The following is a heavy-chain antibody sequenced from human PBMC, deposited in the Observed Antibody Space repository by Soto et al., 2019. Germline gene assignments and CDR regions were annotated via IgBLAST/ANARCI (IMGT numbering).Heavy chain of an antibody. CDR2: INAGNGNT. CDR1: GYTFTSYA. Sequence: ASVKVSCKASGYTFTSYAMHWVRQAPGQRLEWMGWINAGNGNTKYSQKFQGRVTITRDTSASTAYMELSSLRSEDMAVYYCAGNYFDSSGYYAPEVNGMDVWGQGTTVTVSS. J-gene: IGHJ6*02. CDR3: AGNYFDSSGYYAPEVNGMDV. V-gene: IGHV1-3*01. D-gene: IGHD3-22*01.